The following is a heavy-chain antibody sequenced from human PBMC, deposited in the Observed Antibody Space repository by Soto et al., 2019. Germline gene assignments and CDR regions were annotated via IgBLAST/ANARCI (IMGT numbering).Heavy chain of an antibody. J-gene: IGHJ4*02. CDR2: IYCDDSK. V-gene: IGHV2-5*02. CDR1: GFSLSTSGVG. D-gene: IGHD2-8*02. CDR3: APKGPEDWCLDY. Sequence: QITLKESGPPLVRPTQTLTLTCAFSGFSLSTSGVGVGWIRQPPGKALEWLAVIYCDDSKHYSPSLRSRLTITEAPSKTQVILTMTHMDPMKTGTYYSAPKGPEDWCLDYWGQGTLVTVSS.